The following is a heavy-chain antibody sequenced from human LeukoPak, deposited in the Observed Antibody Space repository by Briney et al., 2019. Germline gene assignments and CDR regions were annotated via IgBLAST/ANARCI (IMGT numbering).Heavy chain of an antibody. D-gene: IGHD1-26*01. V-gene: IGHV4-39*01. J-gene: IGHJ4*02. CDR2: ISPSGST. CDR3: VQKLIGTTLDY. CDR1: GGSISSSSYY. Sequence: PSETLSLTCFVSGGSISSSSYYWVWIRQPPGEVLEWIGTISPSGSTHHNPSLKSRVTISVDTSKSQFSLKLSSVTVADTAVYYCVQKLIGTTLDYWGQGALVTVSS.